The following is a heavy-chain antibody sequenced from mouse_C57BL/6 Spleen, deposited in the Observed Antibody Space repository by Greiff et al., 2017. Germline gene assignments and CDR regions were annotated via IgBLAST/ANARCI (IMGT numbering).Heavy chain of an antibody. D-gene: IGHD2-4*01. CDR1: GYTFTDYY. CDR2: INPNNGGT. CDR3: ARCPLYDYPDY. V-gene: IGHV1-26*01. Sequence: VQLQQSGPELVKPGASVKISCKASGYTFTDYYMNWVKQSHGKSLEWIGDINPNNGGTSYNQKFKGKATLTVDKSSSTAYMELRSLTSEDSAVYYCARCPLYDYPDYWGQGTTLTVSS. J-gene: IGHJ2*01.